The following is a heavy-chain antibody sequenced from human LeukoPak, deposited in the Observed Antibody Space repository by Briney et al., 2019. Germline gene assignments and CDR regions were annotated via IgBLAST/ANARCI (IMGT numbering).Heavy chain of an antibody. Sequence: GGSLRLSCSASGFTFSTYAMTWVRQAPGKGLEWVSALSASGGTTYYADSVKGRFTTSRDNSENTLYLQMNSLRAEDTAVYYCAKLPRGYCSSTSCPNWFDTWGQGTLVTVSS. D-gene: IGHD2-2*01. CDR1: GFTFSTYA. J-gene: IGHJ5*02. CDR3: AKLPRGYCSSTSCPNWFDT. CDR2: LSASGGTT. V-gene: IGHV3-23*01.